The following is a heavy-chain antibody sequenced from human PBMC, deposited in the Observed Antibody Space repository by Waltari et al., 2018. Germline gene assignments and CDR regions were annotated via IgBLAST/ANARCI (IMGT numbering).Heavy chain of an antibody. CDR1: GFTFSTYS. D-gene: IGHD6-19*01. CDR2: ISTSSDYI. Sequence: EVQLVESGGGLVRPGGSLRLSCAASGFTFSTYSMNWVRQAPGEGLGWVSSISTSSDYIYYADSVKGRFTISRDNAKNSLYLQMNSLRAEDTAVYYCARDSSDFDYWGQGTLVTVSS. CDR3: ARDSSDFDY. V-gene: IGHV3-21*01. J-gene: IGHJ4*02.